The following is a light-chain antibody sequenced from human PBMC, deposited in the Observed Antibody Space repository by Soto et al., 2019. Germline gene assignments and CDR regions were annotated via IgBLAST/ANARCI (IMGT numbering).Light chain of an antibody. CDR2: DTS. V-gene: IGKV3-20*01. CDR3: QQYGTSEII. J-gene: IGKJ5*01. CDR1: QTLSNSF. Sequence: EIVLTQSPATLSLSPGERATLSCRASQTLSNSFIAWYQQKPGQAPRLLIYDTSSRAHGVPDRYSASGSGTDFTLTISRLEPEDFAVFFCQQYGTSEIIFGQGTRLEIK.